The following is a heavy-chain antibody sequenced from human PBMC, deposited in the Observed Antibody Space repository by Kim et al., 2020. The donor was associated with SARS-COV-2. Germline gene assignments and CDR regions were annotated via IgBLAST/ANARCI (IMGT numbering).Heavy chain of an antibody. CDR2: ISYEGSNK. V-gene: IGHV3-30*18. CDR1: GFTFSSYG. Sequence: GGSLRLSCAASGFTFSSYGMHWVRQAPGKGLEWVAVISYEGSNKYYADSVKGRFTISRDNSKNTLYLQMNSLRAEDTAVYYCAKDSDCSSTSCRGYFDYWGQGDLVTVSS. J-gene: IGHJ4*02. CDR3: AKDSDCSSTSCRGYFDY. D-gene: IGHD2-2*01.